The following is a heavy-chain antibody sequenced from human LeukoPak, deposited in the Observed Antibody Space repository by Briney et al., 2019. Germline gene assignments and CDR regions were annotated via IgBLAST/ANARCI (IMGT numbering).Heavy chain of an antibody. CDR3: ARDTVPGRSDASDL. CDR2: IKTKTDGGTT. D-gene: IGHD1-1*01. J-gene: IGHJ3*01. V-gene: IGHV3-15*01. CDR1: GFTFSNAW. Sequence: GGSLRLSCAASGFTFSNAWMSWVRQAPGKGLEWVGRIKTKTDGGTTDYAAPVKGRFTISRDNSKNTLYLQMNRLRAEDTAVYYCARDTVPGRSDASDLWGQGTTVTVSS.